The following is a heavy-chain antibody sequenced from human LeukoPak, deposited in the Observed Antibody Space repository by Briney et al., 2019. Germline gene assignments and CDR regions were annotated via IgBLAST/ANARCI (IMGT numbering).Heavy chain of an antibody. CDR2: ISYDGSNK. CDR1: GFTFSNYA. V-gene: IGHV3-30*09. J-gene: IGHJ4*02. Sequence: GGSLRLSCAASGFTFSNYAIHWVPQAPGKGLEWVAVISYDGSNKYYADSVKGRFAISRDNSKNTLFLQMNNLRAEDTAVYYCARVDWEGRGSYYFDYWGQGTLVTVSS. D-gene: IGHD1-26*01. CDR3: ARVDWEGRGSYYFDY.